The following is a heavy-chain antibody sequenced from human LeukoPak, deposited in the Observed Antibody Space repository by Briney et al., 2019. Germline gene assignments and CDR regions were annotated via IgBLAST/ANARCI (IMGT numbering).Heavy chain of an antibody. J-gene: IGHJ5*02. CDR1: GGTFNSHV. Sequence: GASVKVSCKASGGTFNSHVISWVRQAPGQGLEWMGGIIPVFGTANYAQKFQGRVTITTDESTTTAYMEMSSLTAEDTAVYYCARGYYYGSESYWHTKWFDPWGQGTLVTVSS. D-gene: IGHD3-10*01. V-gene: IGHV1-69*05. CDR2: IIPVFGTA. CDR3: ARGYYYGSESYWHTKWFDP.